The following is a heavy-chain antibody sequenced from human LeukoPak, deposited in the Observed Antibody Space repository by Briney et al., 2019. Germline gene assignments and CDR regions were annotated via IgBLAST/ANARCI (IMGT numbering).Heavy chain of an antibody. CDR2: INPNSGGT. J-gene: IGHJ6*02. Sequence: GASVKVSCKASGYTFTGYYMHWVRQAPGQGLEWMGWINPNSGGTNYAQKFQGRVTMTRDTSISTAYMELSRLRSDDTVVYYCARDQGRFPYYGMDVWGQGTTVTVSS. CDR1: GYTFTGYY. CDR3: ARDQGRFPYYGMDV. V-gene: IGHV1-2*02.